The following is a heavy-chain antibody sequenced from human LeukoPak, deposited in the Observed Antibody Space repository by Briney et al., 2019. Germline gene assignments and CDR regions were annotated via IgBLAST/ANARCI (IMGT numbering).Heavy chain of an antibody. CDR1: GFTFSSYS. CDR3: TSGETGYSIGS. CDR2: ISSSSSYI. J-gene: IGHJ4*02. D-gene: IGHD2-15*01. Sequence: GGSLRLSCAASGFTFSSYSMNWVRQAPGKGLEWVSSISSSSSYIYYADSVKGRFTISRDNAKNSLYLQMNSLRAEDPAVYYCTSGETGYSIGSWGQGTLVTVSS. V-gene: IGHV3-21*01.